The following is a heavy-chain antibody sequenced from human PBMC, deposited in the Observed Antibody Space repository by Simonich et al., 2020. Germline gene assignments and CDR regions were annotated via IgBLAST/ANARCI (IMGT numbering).Heavy chain of an antibody. CDR2: INPNSGGT. V-gene: IGHV1-2*06. CDR1: GYTFTGYY. D-gene: IGHD3-22*01. CDR3: ARVNYDSSGYYYAYYFDY. Sequence: QVQLVQSGAEVKKPGASVKVSCKASGYTFTGYYMHWVRQAPGQGLEWMGRINPNSGGTNYEQKFQGRVTMTRDTSISTAYMELSRLRSDDTAVYYCARVNYDSSGYYYAYYFDYWGQGTLVTVSS. J-gene: IGHJ4*02.